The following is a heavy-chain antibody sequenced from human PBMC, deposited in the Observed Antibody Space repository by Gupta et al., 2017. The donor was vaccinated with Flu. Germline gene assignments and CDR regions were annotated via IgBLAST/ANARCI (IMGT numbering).Heavy chain of an antibody. CDR1: GFTFSSYS. CDR2: ISSSSSYI. Sequence: EVQLVESGGGLVKPGGSLRLSCAASGFTFSSYSMNWVRQAPGKGLEWVSSISSSSSYIYYADSVKGRFTISRDNAKNSLYLQMNSLRAEDTAVYYCARDQGIGLGPVLRYFTEWGQGTMVTVSS. CDR3: ARDQGIGLGPVLRYFTE. J-gene: IGHJ3*01. V-gene: IGHV3-21*01. D-gene: IGHD3-9*01.